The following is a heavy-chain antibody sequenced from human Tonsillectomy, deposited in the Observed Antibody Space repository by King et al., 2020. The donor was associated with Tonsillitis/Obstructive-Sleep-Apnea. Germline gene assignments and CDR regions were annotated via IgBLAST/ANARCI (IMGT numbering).Heavy chain of an antibody. CDR3: ARDSVGGSYYGHFQH. J-gene: IGHJ1*01. V-gene: IGHV1-69*12. CDR2: IIPIFGTA. D-gene: IGHD1-26*01. Sequence: QLVQSGAEVKKPGSSVKVSCKASGGTFSSYAISWVRQAPGQGLEWMGGIIPIFGTANYAQKFQGRGTITADESTSKAYMELSSLRSGDTAVYYCARDSVGGSYYGHFQHWGQGTQVTVSS. CDR1: GGTFSSYA.